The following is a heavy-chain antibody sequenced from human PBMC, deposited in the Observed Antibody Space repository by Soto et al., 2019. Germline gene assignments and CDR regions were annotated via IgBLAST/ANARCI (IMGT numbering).Heavy chain of an antibody. V-gene: IGHV3-23*01. CDR2: ISGSGGST. CDR1: GFTFSSYA. J-gene: IGHJ4*02. Sequence: GGSLRLSCAASGFTFSSYAMSWVRQAPGKGLEWVSAISGSGGSTYYADSVKGRFTISRDNSKNTLYLQMNSLRAEDTAVYYCAKVDYDFWSGCLDYWGQGTLVTVSS. CDR3: AKVDYDFWSGCLDY. D-gene: IGHD3-3*01.